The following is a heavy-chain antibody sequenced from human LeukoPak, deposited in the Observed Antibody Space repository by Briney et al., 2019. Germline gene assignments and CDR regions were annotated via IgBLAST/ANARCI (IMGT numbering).Heavy chain of an antibody. V-gene: IGHV3-21*01. CDR1: GFTFSSCS. CDR3: ARDGWRYCSGGSCYSVYYFDY. J-gene: IGHJ4*02. CDR2: ISSSSSYI. Sequence: GGSLRLSCAASGFTFSSCSMNWVRQAPGKGLEWVSSISSSSSYIYYADSVKGRFTISRDNAKNSLYLQMNSLRAEDTAVYYCARDGWRYCSGGSCYSVYYFDYWGQGTLVTVSS. D-gene: IGHD2-15*01.